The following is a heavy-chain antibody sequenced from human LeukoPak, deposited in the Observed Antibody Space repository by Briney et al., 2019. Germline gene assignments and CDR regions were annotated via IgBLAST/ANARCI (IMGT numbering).Heavy chain of an antibody. J-gene: IGHJ4*02. V-gene: IGHV4-59*01. Sequence: SETLSLTCAVYGGSFSGYYWSWIRQPPGKGLEWIGYIYYSGSTSYNPSLKSRVTISVDTSKNQFSLKLSSVTAADTAMYYCASSHRPYNFDYWGQGTLVTVSS. CDR1: GGSFSGYY. CDR3: ASSHRPYNFDY. D-gene: IGHD6-6*01. CDR2: IYYSGST.